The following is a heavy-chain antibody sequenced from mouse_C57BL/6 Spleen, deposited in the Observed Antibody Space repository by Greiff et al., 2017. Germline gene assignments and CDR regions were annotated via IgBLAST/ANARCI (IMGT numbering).Heavy chain of an antibody. CDR2: IWSGGST. D-gene: IGHD2-3*01. Sequence: QVQLQQSGPGLVQPSQSLSITCTVSGFSLTSYGVHWVRQSPGKGLEWLGVIWSGGSTDYNAAFISRLSISKDNSKSQVFFKMNSPQADDTAIYYCARIYDGYYGFAYWGQGTLVTVSA. V-gene: IGHV2-2*01. CDR1: GFSLTSYG. CDR3: ARIYDGYYGFAY. J-gene: IGHJ3*01.